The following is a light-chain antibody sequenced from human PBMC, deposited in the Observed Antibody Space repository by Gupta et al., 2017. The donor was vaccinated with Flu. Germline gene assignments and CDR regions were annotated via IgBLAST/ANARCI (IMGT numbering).Light chain of an antibody. J-gene: IGKJ4*01. CDR1: QGIGSW. CDR3: LQANTFPLS. CDR2: SAS. V-gene: IGKV1-12*01. Sequence: GDCGRITCRASQGIGSWLAWYQLKPGKAPKVLISSASTLESGVPSRFSGSRYETDFTRTITSLRPEDFATYFCLQANTFPLSFGGGTTVEMK.